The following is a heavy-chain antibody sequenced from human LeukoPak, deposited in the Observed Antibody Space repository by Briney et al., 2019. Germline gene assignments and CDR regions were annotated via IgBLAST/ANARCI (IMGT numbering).Heavy chain of an antibody. Sequence: GGSLRLSCAASGFTFSSYAMSWVRQAPGKGLEWVSTISGSGGSTYYAGSVKGRFTISRDNSKNTLYLQMNSLRAEDTAVYYCAKGYKVTTYDVDVFDIWGQGTMVTVSS. CDR3: AKGYKVTTYDVDVFDI. V-gene: IGHV3-23*01. CDR1: GFTFSSYA. CDR2: ISGSGGST. D-gene: IGHD4-17*01. J-gene: IGHJ3*02.